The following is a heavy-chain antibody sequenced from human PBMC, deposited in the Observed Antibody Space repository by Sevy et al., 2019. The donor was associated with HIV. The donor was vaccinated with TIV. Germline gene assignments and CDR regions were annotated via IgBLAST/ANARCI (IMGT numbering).Heavy chain of an antibody. J-gene: IGHJ4*02. CDR1: GFTFSSYG. V-gene: IGHV4-39*01. Sequence: GSLRLSCAASGFTFSSYGMHWVRQAPGKGLEWIGSIYYSGSTYYNPSLKSRVTISVDTSKNQFSLRLSSVTAADTAVYYCASRYYDVDYWGQGTLVTVSS. CDR2: IYYSGST. D-gene: IGHD3-16*01. CDR3: ASRYYDVDY.